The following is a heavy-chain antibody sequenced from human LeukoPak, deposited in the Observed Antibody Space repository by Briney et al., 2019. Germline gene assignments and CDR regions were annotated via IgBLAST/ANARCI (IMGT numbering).Heavy chain of an antibody. CDR3: AREVSSHGNDY. Sequence: ASVKVSCKASGGTFSSYAISWVRQAPGQGLEWMGRIIPILGIANYTQKFQGRVTITADKFTSTAYMELSSLRSEDTAVYYCAREVSSHGNDYWGQGTLVTVSS. V-gene: IGHV1-69*04. D-gene: IGHD6-6*01. CDR1: GGTFSSYA. CDR2: IIPILGIA. J-gene: IGHJ4*02.